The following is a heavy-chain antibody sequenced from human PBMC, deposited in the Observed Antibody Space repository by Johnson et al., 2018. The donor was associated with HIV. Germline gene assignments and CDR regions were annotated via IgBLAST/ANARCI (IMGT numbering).Heavy chain of an antibody. Sequence: VQLVESGGGLIQPGGSLRLSCAASGFTFSSYGMHWIRQAPGKGLEWVSYISSSGSTIYYADSVKGRFTISRDNAKNSLYLQMNSLRAEDTAVYYCTRHTVTGDAFDIWGQVIMVTVSS. CDR3: TRHTVTGDAFDI. J-gene: IGHJ3*02. CDR2: ISSSGSTI. CDR1: GFTFSSYG. D-gene: IGHD4-17*01. V-gene: IGHV3-48*04.